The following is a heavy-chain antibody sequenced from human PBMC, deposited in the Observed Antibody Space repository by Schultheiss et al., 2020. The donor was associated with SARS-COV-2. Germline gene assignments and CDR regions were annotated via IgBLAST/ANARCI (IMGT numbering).Heavy chain of an antibody. V-gene: IGHV4-30-4*08. Sequence: SQTLSLTCTVSGGSISSGDYYWSWIRQPPGKGLEWIGYIYYSGSTYYNPSLKSRVTISVDTSKNQFSLKLSSVTAADTAVYYCARYYYDSSGYGGYYYYYMDVWGKGTTVTVSS. CDR3: ARYYYDSSGYGGYYYYYMDV. CDR2: IYYSGST. D-gene: IGHD3-22*01. CDR1: GGSISSGDYY. J-gene: IGHJ6*03.